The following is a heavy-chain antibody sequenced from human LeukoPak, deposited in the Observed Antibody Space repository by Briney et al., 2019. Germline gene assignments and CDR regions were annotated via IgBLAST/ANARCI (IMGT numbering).Heavy chain of an antibody. CDR3: ARDRDYDPGGMDV. J-gene: IGHJ6*02. V-gene: IGHV3-48*03. D-gene: IGHD4-17*01. CDR2: SSSGSTI. Sequence: QPGGSLRLSCAASGFTFSSYEMNWVRQAPGKGLEWFHISSSGSTIYYADSVKGRFTISRDNAKNSLYLQMNSLRAEDTAVYYCARDRDYDPGGMDVWGQGTTVTVSS. CDR1: GFTFSSYE.